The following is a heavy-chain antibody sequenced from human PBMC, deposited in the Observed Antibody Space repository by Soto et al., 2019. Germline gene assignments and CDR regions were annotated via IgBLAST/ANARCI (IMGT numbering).Heavy chain of an antibody. J-gene: IGHJ5*02. D-gene: IGHD6-19*01. V-gene: IGHV4-34*01. CDR3: ARGRGGWYPYNWFDP. Sequence: PSETLSLTCAVYGGSFSGYYWSWIRQPPGKGLEWIGEINHSGSTNYNPSLKSRVTISVDTSKNQFSLKLSSVTAADTAVYYCARGRGGWYPYNWFDPWGQGTLVTVSS. CDR1: GGSFSGYY. CDR2: INHSGST.